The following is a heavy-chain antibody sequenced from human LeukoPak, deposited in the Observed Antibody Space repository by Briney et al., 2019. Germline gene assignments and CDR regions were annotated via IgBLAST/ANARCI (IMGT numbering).Heavy chain of an antibody. CDR2: MNPNSGNT. CDR1: GYTFTSPD. J-gene: IGHJ4*02. V-gene: IGHV1-8*01. Sequence: ASVKVSCKASGYTFTSPDINWVRQATGQGLEWMGWMNPNSGNTGYAQKLQGRVTMTMDTSISTAYMELTSLRSEDTAVYYCVAKACWGQGTLVTVSS. CDR3: VAKAC.